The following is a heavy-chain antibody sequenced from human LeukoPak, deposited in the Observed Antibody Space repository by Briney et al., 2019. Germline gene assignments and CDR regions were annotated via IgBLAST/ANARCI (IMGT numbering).Heavy chain of an antibody. CDR1: GFTFTSSA. V-gene: IGHV1-58*01. CDR2: IVVASGNT. D-gene: IGHD3-16*01. CDR3: AADRGLGLGELCY. Sequence: SVKVSCKASGFTFTSSAVQWVREARGQRLEWIGWIVVASGNTNYAQKFQERVTITRDMSTSTAYMELSSLRCEDTAVYYCAADRGLGLGELCYWGQGTLVTVSS. J-gene: IGHJ4*02.